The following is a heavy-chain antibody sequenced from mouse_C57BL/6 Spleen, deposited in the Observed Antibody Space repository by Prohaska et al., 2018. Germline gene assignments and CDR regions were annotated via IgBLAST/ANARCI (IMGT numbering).Heavy chain of an antibody. CDR2: IDPSDSYT. CDR1: GYTFTSYW. CDR3: ARSEVDY. J-gene: IGHJ2*01. V-gene: IGHV1-69*01. Sequence: QVQLQQPGAELVMPGASVKLSCKASGYTFTSYWMHWVKQRPGQGLEWIGEIDPSDSYTNYNQKFKGKATLTVDKSSSTAYMQLSSLTSEDSAVYYCARSEVDYWGQGTTLTVSS.